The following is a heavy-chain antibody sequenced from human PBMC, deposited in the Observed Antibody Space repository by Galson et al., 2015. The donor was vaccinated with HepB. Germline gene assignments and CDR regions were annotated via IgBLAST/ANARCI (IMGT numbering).Heavy chain of an antibody. CDR1: GFTFSSYS. CDR2: ISSSSSTM. J-gene: IGHJ3*01. V-gene: IGHV3-48*01. CDR3: TRDAATVKFDV. D-gene: IGHD5-12*01. Sequence: SLRLSCAASGFTFSSYSMNWVRQAPGKGLEWVSYISSSSSTMYYADSVKGRFTISRDNAKDSLYLQMNSLRVEDTAVYYCTRDAATVKFDVWGQGTMVTVSS.